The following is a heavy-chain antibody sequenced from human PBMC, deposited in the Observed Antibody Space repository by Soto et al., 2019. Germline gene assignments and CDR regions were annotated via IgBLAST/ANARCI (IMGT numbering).Heavy chain of an antibody. Sequence: PGGSLRLSCAASGFTFSSYAMHWVRQAPGKGLVWVSRINSDGSSTRYADSVKGRFTISRDNAKNTLYVQMNSLRAEDTAVYYCARDLITMVRGQGPYYYYGTDVWGQGTTVTVSS. J-gene: IGHJ6*02. V-gene: IGHV3-74*01. CDR1: GFTFSSYA. CDR2: INSDGSST. CDR3: ARDLITMVRGQGPYYYYGTDV. D-gene: IGHD3-10*01.